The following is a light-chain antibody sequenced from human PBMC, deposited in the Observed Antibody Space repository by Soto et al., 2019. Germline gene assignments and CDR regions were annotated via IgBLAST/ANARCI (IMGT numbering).Light chain of an antibody. CDR3: QQYNSYLYT. Sequence: DIPKTQSPSTLSASLGDRVTITCRASQSISIWLAWYQQKPGKAPKLLIYKASSLESGVPSRFSGSGSGTEFTLTISSLQPDDFAAYYCQQYNSYLYTFGQGTRLEIK. J-gene: IGKJ5*01. CDR1: QSISIW. V-gene: IGKV1-5*03. CDR2: KAS.